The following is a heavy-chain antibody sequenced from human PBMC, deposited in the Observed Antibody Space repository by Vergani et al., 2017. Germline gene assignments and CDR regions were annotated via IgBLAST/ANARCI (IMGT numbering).Heavy chain of an antibody. CDR3: ARHWVLVGGLPNWFDP. J-gene: IGHJ5*02. V-gene: IGHV4-39*01. CDR2: IYYSGST. D-gene: IGHD2-15*01. CDR1: GGSISSSSYY. Sequence: QLQLQESGPGLVKPSETLSLTCTVSGGSISSSSYYWGWIRQPPGKGLEWIGSIYYSGSTYYNPSLKIRVTISVDTSKNQFPLKLSSVTAADTAVYYCARHWVLVGGLPNWFDPWGQGTLVTVSS.